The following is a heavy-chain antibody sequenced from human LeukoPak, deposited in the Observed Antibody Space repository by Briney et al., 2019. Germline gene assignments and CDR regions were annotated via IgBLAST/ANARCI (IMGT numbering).Heavy chain of an antibody. CDR3: ARSRSTIFGLGFDY. CDR1: GYTFTSYD. V-gene: IGHV1-69*13. J-gene: IGHJ4*02. CDR2: IIPIFGTA. Sequence: SVKVSCKASGYTFTSYDINWVRQAPGQGLEWMGGIIPIFGTANYAQKFQGRVTITADESTSTAYMELSSLRSEDTAVYCCARSRSTIFGLGFDYWGQGTLVTVSS. D-gene: IGHD3-3*01.